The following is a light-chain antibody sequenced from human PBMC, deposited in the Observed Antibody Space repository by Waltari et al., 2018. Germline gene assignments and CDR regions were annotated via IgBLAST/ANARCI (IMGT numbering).Light chain of an antibody. J-gene: IGLJ2*01. Sequence: QSVLTQPPSASGTPGQRVTISCSGRSSNIGSNYAFWYQQLPGTAPKLLIYRNNQRPSVVPGRFFGSKSGTSASLVISGLRSEDEAYYYCAAWDDSLSGCVVFGGGTKVTVL. CDR1: SSNIGSNY. CDR3: AAWDDSLSGCVV. V-gene: IGLV1-47*01. CDR2: RNN.